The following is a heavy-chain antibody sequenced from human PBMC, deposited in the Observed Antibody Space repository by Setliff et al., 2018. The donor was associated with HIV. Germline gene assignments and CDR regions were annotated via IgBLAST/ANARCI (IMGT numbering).Heavy chain of an antibody. J-gene: IGHJ3*02. CDR3: ARVYYYDSSGYHDAFDI. Sequence: SETLSLTCTVSGGSISSHYWSWIRQPPGKGLEWIGYIYYTGSTNYNPSLKSRVTISVDTSTNQFSLKLSSVTAADTAVYYCARVYYYDSSGYHDAFDIWGQGTMVTVSS. V-gene: IGHV4-59*11. CDR2: IYYTGST. CDR1: GGSISSHY. D-gene: IGHD3-22*01.